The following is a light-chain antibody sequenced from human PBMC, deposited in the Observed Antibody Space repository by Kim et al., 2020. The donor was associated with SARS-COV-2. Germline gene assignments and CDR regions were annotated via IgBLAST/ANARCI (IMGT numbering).Light chain of an antibody. CDR3: LLYYGGSWV. CDR1: TGAVTSGYY. V-gene: IGLV7-43*01. J-gene: IGLJ3*02. Sequence: QAVVTQEPSLTVSPGGTVTLTCASSTGAVTSGYYPNWFQQKPGQAPRSLIYTTSNRQSWTPARFSGSLLGGKAALTLSGVQTEDEADYYCLLYYGGSWVFGGGTLLTVL. CDR2: TTS.